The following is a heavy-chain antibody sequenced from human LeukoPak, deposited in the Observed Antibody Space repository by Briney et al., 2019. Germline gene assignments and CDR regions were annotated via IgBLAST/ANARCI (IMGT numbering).Heavy chain of an antibody. D-gene: IGHD6-6*01. CDR3: ARSSYSSSSSV. Sequence: GGSLRLSCAVSGFTFSGFWMSWSRQAPGKGLEWVASINSDGSEGYYADVVKGRFTISRDNAKNSLYLQINSLRAEDTAVYYRARSSYSSSSSVWGQGKMVTVSS. J-gene: IGHJ3*01. CDR1: GFTFSGFW. V-gene: IGHV3-7*03. CDR2: INSDGSEG.